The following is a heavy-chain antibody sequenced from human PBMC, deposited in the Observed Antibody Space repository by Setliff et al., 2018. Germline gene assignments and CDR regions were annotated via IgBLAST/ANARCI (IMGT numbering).Heavy chain of an antibody. CDR3: AREGVGIVRRGYFDL. J-gene: IGHJ2*01. Sequence: SETLSLTCTVSGDSISNDTYYWSWIRQPAGKGLEWIGRVYTSGSTNYNPSLNSRVTISLDTSKNQFSLKLISVTAADTAVYYCAREGVGIVRRGYFDLWGRGTLVTVSS. CDR1: GDSISNDTYY. CDR2: VYTSGST. V-gene: IGHV4-61*02. D-gene: IGHD2-21*01.